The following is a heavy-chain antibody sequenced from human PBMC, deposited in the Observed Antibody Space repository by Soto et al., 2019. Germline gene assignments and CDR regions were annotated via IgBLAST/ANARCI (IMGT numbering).Heavy chain of an antibody. CDR1: GFTFSSYS. D-gene: IGHD1-1*01. CDR3: AAEVNWNDVHYYYYGMDV. CDR2: ISSSSSTI. J-gene: IGHJ6*02. Sequence: EVQLVESGGGLVQPGGSLRLSCAASGFTFSSYSMNWVRQAPGKGLEWVSYISSSSSTIYYADSVKGRFTISRDNAKNSLYLQMNSLRDEDTAVYYCAAEVNWNDVHYYYYGMDVWGQGTTVTVSS. V-gene: IGHV3-48*02.